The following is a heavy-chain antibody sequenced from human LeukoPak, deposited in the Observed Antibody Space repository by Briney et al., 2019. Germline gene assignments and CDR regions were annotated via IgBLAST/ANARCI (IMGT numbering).Heavy chain of an antibody. V-gene: IGHV3-53*01. J-gene: IGHJ6*02. CDR1: GFTFSSYG. CDR2: IYSGGST. CDR3: ARDYYYHGMGV. Sequence: PGRSLRLSCAASGFTFSSYGMHWVRQAPGKGLEWVSIIYSGGSTYYADSVKGRFTISRDNSKNTLYLQMNSLRAEDTAVYYCARDYYYHGMGVWGQGTTVTVSS.